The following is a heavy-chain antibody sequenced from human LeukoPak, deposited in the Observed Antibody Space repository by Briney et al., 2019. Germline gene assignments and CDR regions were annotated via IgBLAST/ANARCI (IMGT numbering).Heavy chain of an antibody. Sequence: GGSLRLSCAASGFTFSDYYMSWVRQAPGKGLEWVSYISSSGSTIHYADSVRGRFTIYKDNAKKALYLQMNSLRAEDTAVYYCARPGLPFYYYYMDVWGKGTTVSVSS. CDR3: ARPGLPFYYYYMDV. V-gene: IGHV3-11*04. CDR2: ISSSGSTI. CDR1: GFTFSDYY. J-gene: IGHJ6*03. D-gene: IGHD4-11*01.